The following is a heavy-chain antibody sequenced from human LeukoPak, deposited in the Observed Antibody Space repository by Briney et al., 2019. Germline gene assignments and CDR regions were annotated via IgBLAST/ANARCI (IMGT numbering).Heavy chain of an antibody. Sequence: ASVTVSCKASGYTFTSYDINWVRQATGQGLEWMGWMNPNSGNTGYAQKFQGRVTMTRNTSISTAYMELSSLRSEDTAVYYCARGQSGEYYFDYWGQGTLVIVSS. CDR1: GYTFTSYD. CDR2: MNPNSGNT. V-gene: IGHV1-8*01. J-gene: IGHJ4*02. CDR3: ARGQSGEYYFDY. D-gene: IGHD6-25*01.